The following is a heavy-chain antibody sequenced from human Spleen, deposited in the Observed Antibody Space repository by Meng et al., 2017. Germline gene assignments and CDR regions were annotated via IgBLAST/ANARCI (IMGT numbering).Heavy chain of an antibody. V-gene: IGHV1-18*01. CDR2: ISGYNGDT. CDR3: VRDFDPFDR. J-gene: IGHJ5*02. Sequence: QVQLEQSGAEVKKPGASVKVSCKTSGYTFTRHGITWVRQAPGQGLEYMGWISGYNGDTIYAQNLQGRVTMTTDTSTNIGYMELTSLTSDDTAVYYCVRDFDPFDRWGQGTLVTVSS. CDR1: GYTFTRHG.